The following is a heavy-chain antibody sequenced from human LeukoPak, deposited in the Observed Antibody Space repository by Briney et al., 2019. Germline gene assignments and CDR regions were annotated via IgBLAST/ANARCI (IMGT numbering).Heavy chain of an antibody. CDR3: ARDPNRSYPSRFDI. D-gene: IGHD1-26*01. CDR2: ISSSSSTT. Sequence: PGKSLRLSCAASGFTFSTYSMNWVRQAPGKGLEWVSYISSSSSTTYYADSVKGRFTISRDNAKNSLYLQMNSLRAEDTAVYYCARDPNRSYPSRFDIWGQGTMVTVSS. J-gene: IGHJ3*02. V-gene: IGHV3-48*01. CDR1: GFTFSTYS.